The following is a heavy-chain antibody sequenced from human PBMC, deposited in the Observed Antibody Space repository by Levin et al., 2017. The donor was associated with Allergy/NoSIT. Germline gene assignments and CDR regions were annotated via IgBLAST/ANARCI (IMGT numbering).Heavy chain of an antibody. Sequence: GESLKISCVVSGFTLSDHYIDWVRQAPGKGLEWVGRSRNRANSYTTEYAASVKGRFSFSRDDSKNSLYLQMNSLKTEDTAIYYCARTTTSYPFDYWGQGTLVTVSS. V-gene: IGHV3-72*01. CDR3: ARTTTSYPFDY. J-gene: IGHJ4*02. CDR1: GFTLSDHY. CDR2: SRNRANSYTT. D-gene: IGHD1/OR15-1a*01.